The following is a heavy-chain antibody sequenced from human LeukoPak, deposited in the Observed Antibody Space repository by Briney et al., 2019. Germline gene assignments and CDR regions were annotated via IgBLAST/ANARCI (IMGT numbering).Heavy chain of an antibody. CDR1: GITFRNYG. CDR2: INSDGSST. V-gene: IGHV3-74*01. D-gene: IGHD5-24*01. J-gene: IGHJ5*02. CDR3: ARAALAVDGYNLGT. Sequence: GGSLRLSCAASGITFRNYGMHWVRQAPGKGLVWVSRINSDGSSTNYADSVKGRFTISRDNAKNTVYLQMNSLRVEDTAVYYCARAALAVDGYNLGTWGQGTLVTVSS.